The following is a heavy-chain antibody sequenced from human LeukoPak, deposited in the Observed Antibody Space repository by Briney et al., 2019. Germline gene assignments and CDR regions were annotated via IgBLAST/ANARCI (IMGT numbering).Heavy chain of an antibody. CDR3: AKELGDPDY. J-gene: IGHJ4*02. CDR1: GFTFSNYG. CDR2: ISYAGSNK. Sequence: PGGSLRLSCAASGFTFSNYGMHWVRQAPGKGLEWVAVISYAGSNKYYAESVKGRFTISRDNSKSTVYLQMNSLRAEDTAVYYCAKELGDPDYWGQGTLVTVSS. V-gene: IGHV3-30*18. D-gene: IGHD1-26*01.